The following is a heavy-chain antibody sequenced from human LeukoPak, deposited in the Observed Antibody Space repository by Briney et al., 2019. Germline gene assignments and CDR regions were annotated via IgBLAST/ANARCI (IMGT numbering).Heavy chain of an antibody. CDR2: ISSSSSYI. J-gene: IGHJ4*02. CDR3: AVDWTGSGSSSYFDY. D-gene: IGHD3-10*01. V-gene: IGHV3-21*01. CDR1: GFTFSSYS. Sequence: PGGSLRLSCAASGFTFSSYSMNWVRQAPGKGLEWVSSISSSSSYIYYADSVKGRFTISRDNAKNSLYLQMNSLRAEGTAVYYCAVDWTGSGSSSYFDYWGQGTLVTVSS.